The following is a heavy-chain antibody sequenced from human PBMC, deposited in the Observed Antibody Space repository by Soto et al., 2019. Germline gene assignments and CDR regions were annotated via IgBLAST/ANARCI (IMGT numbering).Heavy chain of an antibody. V-gene: IGHV4-39*01. D-gene: IGHD3-16*01. CDR1: GGSISSSSYY. CDR2: IYNSGST. Sequence: QLQLQESGPGLVKPSETLSLTCTVSGGSISSSSYYWGWIRQPPEKLLAWIGTIYNSGSTYYHPSLKSRVTISVDTSTNQFSRRLTSLTAADTAVYFCARQTGGFGYYFDYWCQGTLVTVSS. CDR3: ARQTGGFGYYFDY. J-gene: IGHJ4*02.